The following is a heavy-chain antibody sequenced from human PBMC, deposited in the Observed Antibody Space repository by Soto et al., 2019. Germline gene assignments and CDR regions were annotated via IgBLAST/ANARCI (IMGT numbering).Heavy chain of an antibody. CDR2: INCDSEVT. Sequence: QVQLVQSGAEVRKTGAPVKVSCKASRSPVGDFYIHWIRQVPGQGLEWVGWINCDSEVTNLAQKFRGRVILTKHSSFTGSSLDQTTYMELSSLRSDDTAIYFCVSDVGDRTGYLQHWGQGTLLTVSS. J-gene: IGHJ1*01. CDR3: VSDVGDRTGYLQH. D-gene: IGHD2-21*02. CDR1: RSPVGDFY. V-gene: IGHV1-2*02.